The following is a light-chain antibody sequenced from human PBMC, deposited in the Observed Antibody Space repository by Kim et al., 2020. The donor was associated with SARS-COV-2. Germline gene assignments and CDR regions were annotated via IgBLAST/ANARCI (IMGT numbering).Light chain of an antibody. J-gene: IGLJ3*02. CDR3: CSYAGPWV. Sequence: QSVLTQPASVSGSPGQSITISCTGTYSDIGSSKLVSWYQQHPGKAPKVLIYDVSKRPSGVSNRFSASKSGITASLTISGLQAEDEGDYYCCSYAGPWVFGGGTQLTVL. CDR2: DVS. CDR1: YSDIGSSKL. V-gene: IGLV2-23*02.